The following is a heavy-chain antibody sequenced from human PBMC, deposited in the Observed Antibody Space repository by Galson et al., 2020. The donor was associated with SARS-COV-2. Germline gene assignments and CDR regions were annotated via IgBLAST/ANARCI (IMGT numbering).Heavy chain of an antibody. Sequence: QLGESLKISCAASGFTFSSYWMSWVRQAPGKGLEWVANIKQDGSEKYYVDSVKGRFTISRDNAKNSLYLQMNSLRGEDTAVYYCAREGLHYYGSGSYYIGDYHYYYGMDVWGQGTTVTVSS. V-gene: IGHV3-7*01. CDR1: GFTFSSYW. CDR2: IKQDGSEK. D-gene: IGHD3-10*01. J-gene: IGHJ6*02. CDR3: AREGLHYYGSGSYYIGDYHYYYGMDV.